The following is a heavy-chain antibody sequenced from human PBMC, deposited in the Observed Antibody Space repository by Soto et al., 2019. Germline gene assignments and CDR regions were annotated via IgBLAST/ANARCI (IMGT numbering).Heavy chain of an antibody. CDR2: IIPIFGTA. CDR3: ARHVGSCPRCFDP. D-gene: IGHD1-26*01. V-gene: IGHV1-69*05. Sequence: QVQLVQSGAEVKKPGSSVKVSCKASGGTFSSYAISWVRQAPGQGLEWMGGIIPIFGTANYAQKFQGRATXTXAXXTRTAYMDLSSLSSEDPAVYYCARHVGSCPRCFDPWGQGTLVTLSS. CDR1: GGTFSSYA. J-gene: IGHJ5*02.